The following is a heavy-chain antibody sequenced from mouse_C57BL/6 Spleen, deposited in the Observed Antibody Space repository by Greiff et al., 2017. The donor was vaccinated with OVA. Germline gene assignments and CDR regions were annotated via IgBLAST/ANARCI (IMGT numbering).Heavy chain of an antibody. V-gene: IGHV1-69*01. CDR1: GYTFTSYW. J-gene: IGHJ1*03. CDR3: SSTPHYYGSSYWYFDV. CDR2: IDPSDSYT. D-gene: IGHD1-1*01. Sequence: VQLQQPGAELVMPGASVKLSCKASGYTFTSYWMHWVKQRPGQGLEWIGEIDPSDSYTNYNQKLKGKSTLTVDKSSRTAYMQLSSRTSEDSAVYDYSSTPHYYGSSYWYFDVWGTGTTVTVSS.